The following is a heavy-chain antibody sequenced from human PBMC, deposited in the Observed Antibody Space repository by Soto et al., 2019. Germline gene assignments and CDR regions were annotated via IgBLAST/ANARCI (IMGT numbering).Heavy chain of an antibody. Sequence: PGGSLRLSCAASGFTFSSDAMSWVRQAPGKGLEWVSAISGSGGSTYYADSVKGRFTISRDNSKNTLYLQMNSLRAEDTAVYYCAKTINDFWSGYSLWGQGTLVTVSS. CDR3: AKTINDFWSGYSL. D-gene: IGHD3-3*01. CDR2: ISGSGGST. CDR1: GFTFSSDA. J-gene: IGHJ4*02. V-gene: IGHV3-23*01.